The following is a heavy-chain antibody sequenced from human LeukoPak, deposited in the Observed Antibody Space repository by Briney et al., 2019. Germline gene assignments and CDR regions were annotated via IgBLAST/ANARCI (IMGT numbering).Heavy chain of an antibody. CDR1: GFTFSSYG. J-gene: IGHJ4*02. V-gene: IGHV3-30*18. CDR2: ISYDGINK. D-gene: IGHD5-12*01. CDR3: GKDAVGYSGYDANFEY. Sequence: PGGSLRLSCAASGFTFSSYGMHWVRQAPGKGLEWVAVISYDGINKYYADSVKGRFTISRDNSKNTLYLQMNSLRAEDTAVYYCGKDAVGYSGYDANFEYWGQRALVTVSS.